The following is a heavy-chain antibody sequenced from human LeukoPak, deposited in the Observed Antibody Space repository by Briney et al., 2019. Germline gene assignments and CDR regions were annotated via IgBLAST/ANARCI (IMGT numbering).Heavy chain of an antibody. CDR2: IYYSGST. V-gene: IGHV4-30-2*01. Sequence: SQTLSLTCAVSGGSISSGGYSWSWIRQLPGKGLEWIGYIYYSGSTYYNPSLKSRVTISVDRSKNQFSLKLSSVTAADTAVYYCARGGGGGDPELFDPWGQGTLVTVSS. CDR3: ARGGGGGDPELFDP. J-gene: IGHJ5*02. D-gene: IGHD2-21*02. CDR1: GGSISSGGYS.